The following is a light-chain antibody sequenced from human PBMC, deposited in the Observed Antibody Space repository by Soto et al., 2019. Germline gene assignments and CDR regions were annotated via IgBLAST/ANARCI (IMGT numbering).Light chain of an antibody. V-gene: IGKV1-5*01. CDR1: QDIDIS. J-gene: IGKJ1*01. CDR2: AAS. Sequence: DIQMTQFPSTLSASVGDRVTITCRASQDIDISLAWFQQRPGEAPKLLIFAASGLESGVPSTFSGSGSGTEFTLTISSVQPDDFATYFCQHYDTFSWTVGQGTKVDIK. CDR3: QHYDTFSWT.